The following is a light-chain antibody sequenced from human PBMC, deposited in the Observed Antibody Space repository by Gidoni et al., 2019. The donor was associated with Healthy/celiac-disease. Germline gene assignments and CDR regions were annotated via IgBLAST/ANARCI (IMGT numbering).Light chain of an antibody. CDR2: GKN. Sequence: SSELPQAPAVSVALGQTVRITCQGDSLRSYYASWYQQKPGQAPVLVIYGKNNRPSGIPDRISGSSSGNTASLTITGAQAEDEADYYCNSRDSSGNHLGVFGTGTKVTVL. CDR3: NSRDSSGNHLGV. J-gene: IGLJ1*01. CDR1: SLRSYY. V-gene: IGLV3-19*01.